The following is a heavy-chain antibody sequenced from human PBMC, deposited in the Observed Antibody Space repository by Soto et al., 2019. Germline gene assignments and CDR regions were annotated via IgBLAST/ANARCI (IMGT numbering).Heavy chain of an antibody. J-gene: IGHJ4*02. V-gene: IGHV3-33*01. CDR1: GFTFSSYG. CDR2: IWYDGSNK. Sequence: QVQLVESGGGVVQPGRSLRLSCAASGFTFSSYGMHWVRQAPGKGLEWVAVIWYDGSNKHYADPVKGRFTISRDNSKNTLSLQMNSLRAEDTAIYYCARAIDWYSNSSGFDNWGQGTLVTVSS. CDR3: ARAIDWYSNSSGFDN. D-gene: IGHD1-26*01.